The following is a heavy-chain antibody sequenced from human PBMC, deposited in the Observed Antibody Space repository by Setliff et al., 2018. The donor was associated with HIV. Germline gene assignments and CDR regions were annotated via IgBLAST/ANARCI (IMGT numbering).Heavy chain of an antibody. V-gene: IGHV1-46*01. CDR3: ASSNWQLVADH. CDR1: GYTFTDYY. D-gene: IGHD6-13*01. Sequence: ASVKVSCKASGYTFTDYYRHWVRQAPGQGPEWMGLINPNGGSTIYAQKFEDRLTVTSDTATTTLYMELRSLRFDDTAMYYCASSNWQLVADHWGQGTPVTVSS. J-gene: IGHJ5*02. CDR2: INPNGGST.